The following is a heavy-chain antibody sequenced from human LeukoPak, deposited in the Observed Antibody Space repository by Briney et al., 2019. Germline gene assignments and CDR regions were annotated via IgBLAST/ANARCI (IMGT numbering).Heavy chain of an antibody. CDR3: TTRTDSSGILGY. CDR2: IKRKTDGGTT. V-gene: IGHV3-15*01. D-gene: IGHD4-23*01. Sequence: GGSLRLSCAVSGFTFSHAWMTWVRQAPGKGLEWVGRIKRKTDGGTTDYAAPVKGRFTISRDDSKNTLYLQMNNLQTEDTAVYYCTTRTDSSGILGYWGQGTLVTVSS. J-gene: IGHJ4*02. CDR1: GFTFSHAW.